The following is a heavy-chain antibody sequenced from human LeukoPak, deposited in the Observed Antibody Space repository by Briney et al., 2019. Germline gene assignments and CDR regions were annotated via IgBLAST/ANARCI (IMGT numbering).Heavy chain of an antibody. J-gene: IGHJ6*03. V-gene: IGHV1-8*03. Sequence: GASVKVSCKASGYTFTSYDINWVRQVTGQGLEWMGWRNPKSGNTGYAQKFLGRVTINRNTSISTAYMEVSSLRYEDTAVYYCARRAVDNSYYYYMDVWGKGTTVTVSS. CDR1: GYTFTSYD. CDR3: ARRAVDNSYYYYMDV. D-gene: IGHD6-19*01. CDR2: RNPKSGNT.